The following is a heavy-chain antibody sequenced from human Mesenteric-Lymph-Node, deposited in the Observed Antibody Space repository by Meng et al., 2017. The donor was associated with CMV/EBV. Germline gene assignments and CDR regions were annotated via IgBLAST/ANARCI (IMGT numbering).Heavy chain of an antibody. CDR1: QYSFTGYY. Sequence: CKASQYSFTGYYMHWVRQAAGQGLEWMGWVNPNSGGTNYAQNCQGRVTMTRDTSISTAYMQLSRLRSDDTAVYYCARDVKLGVYYFDYWGQGTLVTVSS. J-gene: IGHJ4*02. CDR3: ARDVKLGVYYFDY. D-gene: IGHD7-27*01. V-gene: IGHV1-2*02. CDR2: VNPNSGGT.